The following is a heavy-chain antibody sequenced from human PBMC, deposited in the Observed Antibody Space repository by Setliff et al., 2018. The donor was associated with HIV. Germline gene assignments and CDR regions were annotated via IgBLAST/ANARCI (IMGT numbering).Heavy chain of an antibody. V-gene: IGHV3-23*01. Sequence: PGESLKISCAASGFTLRSYAMYWVRQAPGKGLEWVAGVSGAGATTYYADSVKGRFTISRDNSKDTLYLQMNSLRAEDTAVYYCAKDGYSDYLNSYFDYWGQGTLVTVSS. CDR1: GFTLRSYA. CDR3: AKDGYSDYLNSYFDY. CDR2: VSGAGATT. D-gene: IGHD4-17*01. J-gene: IGHJ4*02.